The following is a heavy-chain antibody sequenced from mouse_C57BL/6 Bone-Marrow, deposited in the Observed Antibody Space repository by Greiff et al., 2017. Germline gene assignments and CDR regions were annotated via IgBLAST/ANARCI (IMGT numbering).Heavy chain of an antibody. J-gene: IGHJ4*01. D-gene: IGHD2-1*01. CDR1: GFTFTDYY. Sequence: EVKVVESGGGLVQPGGSLSLSCAASGFTFTDYYMSWVRQPPGKALEWLGFIRNKANGYTTEYSASVKGQFTISRDNSQSTLYLQMNALRAEGSATNYCARYMANYYGNFCAMDYWGQGTSVTVSS. CDR2: IRNKANGYTT. V-gene: IGHV7-3*01. CDR3: ARYMANYYGNFCAMDY.